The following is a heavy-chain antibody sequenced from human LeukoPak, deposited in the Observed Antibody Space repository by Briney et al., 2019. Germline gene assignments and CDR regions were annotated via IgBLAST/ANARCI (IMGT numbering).Heavy chain of an antibody. J-gene: IGHJ3*02. CDR3: VVVAATGDAFDI. Sequence: ASVKVSCKASGGTFGSYAISWVRQAPGQGLEWMGRIIPIFGIANYAQKFQGRVTITADKSTSTAYMELSSLRSEDTAVYYCVVVAATGDAFDIWGRGTMVTVSS. V-gene: IGHV1-69*04. CDR2: IIPIFGIA. CDR1: GGTFGSYA. D-gene: IGHD2-15*01.